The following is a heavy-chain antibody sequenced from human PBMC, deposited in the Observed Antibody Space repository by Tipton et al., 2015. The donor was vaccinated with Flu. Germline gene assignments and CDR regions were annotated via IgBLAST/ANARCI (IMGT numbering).Heavy chain of an antibody. J-gene: IGHJ4*02. Sequence: QLVQSGGGLVQPGGSLRLSCAASGFTFSDYWMAWVRQAPGKGLEWVANIKQDGSERYYVDSVKGRFTISRDNAKNSLYLQMNSLRAEDTAVYYCAREIYGSGSHWGQGTLVTVSS. D-gene: IGHD3-10*01. CDR2: IKQDGSER. CDR1: GFTFSDYW. CDR3: AREIYGSGSH. V-gene: IGHV3-7*01.